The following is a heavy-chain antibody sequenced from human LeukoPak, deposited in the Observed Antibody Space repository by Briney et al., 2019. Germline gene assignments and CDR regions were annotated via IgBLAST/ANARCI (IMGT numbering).Heavy chain of an antibody. V-gene: IGHV3-48*01. CDR3: ARDSPARTKKRQGYPIGDY. J-gene: IGHJ4*02. CDR2: ISNGSSSI. CDR1: GFTFSSYT. Sequence: PGGSLRLSCAASGFTFSSYTMNWVRQAPGKGLEWVSYISNGSSSIYYADSVKGRFTISRDDAKDSLYLQMNSLRVEDTAVYYCARDSPARTKKRQGYPIGDYWGQGTLVTVSS. D-gene: IGHD1-1*01.